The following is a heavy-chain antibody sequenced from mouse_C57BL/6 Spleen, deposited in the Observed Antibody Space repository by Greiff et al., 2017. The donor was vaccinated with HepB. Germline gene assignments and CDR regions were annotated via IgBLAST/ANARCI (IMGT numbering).Heavy chain of an antibody. J-gene: IGHJ2*01. D-gene: IGHD2-1*01. CDR1: GYTFTSYT. CDR3: AREVIFYGHGDYFDY. Sequence: LVESGAELARPGASVKMSCKASGYTFTSYTMHWVKQRPGQGLEWIGYINPSSGYTKYNQKFKDKATLTADKSSSTAYMQLSSLTSEDSAVYYCAREVIFYGHGDYFDYWGQGTTLTVSS. V-gene: IGHV1-4*01. CDR2: INPSSGYT.